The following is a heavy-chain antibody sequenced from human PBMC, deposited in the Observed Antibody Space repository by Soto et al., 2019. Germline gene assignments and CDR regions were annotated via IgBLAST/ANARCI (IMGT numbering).Heavy chain of an antibody. CDR3: SREPYGGSSLSAVSYCFDS. D-gene: IGHD6-6*01. CDR1: GFTLSSYA. Sequence: PGGSLRLSCAASGFTLSSYAMGWVRQAPGKGLEWVSAISASGGDTYYADSVKGRFTISRDISKNTLYLQMGSLRAEDTAVYYCSREPYGGSSLSAVSYCFDSWGQGTLVTVSS. V-gene: IGHV3-23*01. CDR2: ISASGGDT. J-gene: IGHJ4*02.